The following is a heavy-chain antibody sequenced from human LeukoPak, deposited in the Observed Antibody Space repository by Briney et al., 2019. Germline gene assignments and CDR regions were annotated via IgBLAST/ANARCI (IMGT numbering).Heavy chain of an antibody. V-gene: IGHV3-48*04. CDR3: ARERVVDGSGSIEGDYFDY. D-gene: IGHD3-10*01. J-gene: IGHJ4*02. CDR2: ISSSSTI. CDR1: GFTFSSYS. Sequence: GGSLRLSCAASGFTFSSYSMNWVRQAPGKGLEWVSYISSSSTIYYADSVKGRFTVSRDNAKNSLYLQMNSLRAEDTAVYYCARERVVDGSGSIEGDYFDYWGQGTLVTVSS.